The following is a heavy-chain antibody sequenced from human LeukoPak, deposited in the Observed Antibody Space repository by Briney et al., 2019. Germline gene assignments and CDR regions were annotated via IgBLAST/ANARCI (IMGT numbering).Heavy chain of an antibody. CDR1: ASTFSNYA. Sequence: ASVKVSCKAPASTFSNYAITWMRQAPGQSLEWVGWIRGYDGHTKYVQNAQGRVTMTRDTSTNTAYMELRNLRPDDSAVYYCARSRSPTYDTSDYYENDYWGQGTLVTVSS. CDR2: IRGYDGHT. CDR3: ARSRSPTYDTSDYYENDY. D-gene: IGHD3-22*01. V-gene: IGHV1-18*01. J-gene: IGHJ4*02.